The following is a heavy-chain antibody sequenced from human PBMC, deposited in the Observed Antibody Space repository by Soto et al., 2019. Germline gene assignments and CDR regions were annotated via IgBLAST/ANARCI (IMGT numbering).Heavy chain of an antibody. V-gene: IGHV3-30-3*01. CDR1: GFTFCTYA. D-gene: IGHD3-3*01. J-gene: IGHJ6*02. Sequence: LRLSCAASGFTFCTYAMHWVRQAPGKGLEWVTIISYDGNNKYYAEFVQGRFTISRDNSKNTLYLQMNSLTAEDTAMYYCARDQGSLEWSLWYFYGMDVWGQGTTVTVSS. CDR3: ARDQGSLEWSLWYFYGMDV. CDR2: ISYDGNNK.